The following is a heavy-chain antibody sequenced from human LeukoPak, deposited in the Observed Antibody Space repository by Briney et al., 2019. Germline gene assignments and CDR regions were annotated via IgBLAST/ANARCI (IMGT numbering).Heavy chain of an antibody. Sequence: GGSLRLSCAATRFTFSSYAMSWVRQAPGKGLEWVSAISGSGGSTYYADSVKGRFTISRDNSKNTLYLQMNSLRAEDTAVYYCYIPYYDTSAYKGYWGQGTLVTVSS. J-gene: IGHJ4*02. V-gene: IGHV3-23*01. CDR2: ISGSGGST. CDR1: RFTFSSYA. CDR3: YIPYYDTSAYKGY. D-gene: IGHD3-22*01.